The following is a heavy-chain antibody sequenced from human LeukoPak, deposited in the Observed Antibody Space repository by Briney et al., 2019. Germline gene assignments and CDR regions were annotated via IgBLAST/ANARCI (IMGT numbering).Heavy chain of an antibody. CDR1: GFTFSSYA. Sequence: GGSMRLSCAASGFTFSSYAMSWDSQPPGRWLEWVSATSGGGGSTLYADSVKGRFTISRDNSKNTLYLQMNSLRAEDTAVYYCAKDPTATGIDIWGQGTMVTVSS. J-gene: IGHJ3*02. D-gene: IGHD5-18*01. CDR2: TSGGGGST. V-gene: IGHV3-23*01. CDR3: AKDPTATGIDI.